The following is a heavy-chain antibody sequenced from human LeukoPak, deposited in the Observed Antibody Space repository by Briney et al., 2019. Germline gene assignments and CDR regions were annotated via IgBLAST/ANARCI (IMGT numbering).Heavy chain of an antibody. D-gene: IGHD3-16*02. CDR3: ARLRGGSYRPFDY. Sequence: GASVKVSCKASGYTFTGYYMHWVRQAPGQGLEWMGWINPNSGGTNYAQKFQGRVTMTRDTSISTAYMELSRLRSDDTAVYYCARLRGGSYRPFDYWGQGTLVTVSS. CDR1: GYTFTGYY. V-gene: IGHV1-2*02. J-gene: IGHJ4*02. CDR2: INPNSGGT.